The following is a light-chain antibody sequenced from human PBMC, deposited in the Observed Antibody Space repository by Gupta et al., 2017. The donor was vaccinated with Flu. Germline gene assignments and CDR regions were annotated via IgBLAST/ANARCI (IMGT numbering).Light chain of an antibody. J-gene: IGKJ1*01. CDR2: AAS. CDR3: QRSDSTPLT. Sequence: DIQTTQSPSSLSASVGDRVTITCRASQSISSYLNWYQQKPGKAPKLLIYAASSSQSGVPSRFSGSASGTDFTLTISILKPEDFATYYCQRSDSTPLTFGEGTKVEIK. CDR1: QSISSY. V-gene: IGKV1-39*01.